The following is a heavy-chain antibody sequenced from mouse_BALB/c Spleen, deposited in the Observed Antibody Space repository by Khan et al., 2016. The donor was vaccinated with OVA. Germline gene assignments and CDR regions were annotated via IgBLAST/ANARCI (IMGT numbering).Heavy chain of an antibody. CDR2: IYPGSGNT. D-gene: IGHD1-1*01. V-gene: IGHV1-63*02. CDR3: ARPFYYGSSCDTMDA. J-gene: IGHJ4*01. CDR1: GYTFTNYW. Sequence: QVQLQQSGAELVRPGTSVKMSCKAAGYTFTNYWIGWVKQRPGHGLEWIGDIYPGSGNTNYNEKFKGKATLTADTSSSTAYMQLSSLTSEDSAIYYCARPFYYGSSCDTMDAWGQGTSVTVSS.